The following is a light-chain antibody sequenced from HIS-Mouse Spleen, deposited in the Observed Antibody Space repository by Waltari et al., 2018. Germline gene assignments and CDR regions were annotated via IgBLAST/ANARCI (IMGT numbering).Light chain of an antibody. CDR3: QQYYSTPYT. Sequence: DIVMTQSPDSLAVSPGDRATINCKSSQRVLYSSNNKNYLAWYQQKPGQPPKLLIYWASTRESGVPDRFSGSGSGTDFTLTISSLQAEDVAVYYCQQYYSTPYTFGQGTKLEIK. J-gene: IGKJ2*01. CDR2: WAS. V-gene: IGKV4-1*01. CDR1: QRVLYSSNNKNY.